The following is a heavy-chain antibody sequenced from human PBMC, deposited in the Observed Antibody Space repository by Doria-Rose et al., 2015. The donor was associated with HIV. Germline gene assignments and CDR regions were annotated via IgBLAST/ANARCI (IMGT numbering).Heavy chain of an antibody. D-gene: IGHD3-3*01. CDR1: GASVSSRGNQ. V-gene: IGHV4-31*03. CDR2: TYYTGTS. Sequence: VQLQQWGPGLGKPCETLSVTCSVSGASVSSRGNQWNGSRQGQGKGLESLGYTYYTGTSDYSPSLKSRLNMAVATSKNQFSQKLSFVTVADTAVYYCARMGSYRELDYWGQGALVTVSA. J-gene: IGHJ4*02. CDR3: ARMGSYRELDY.